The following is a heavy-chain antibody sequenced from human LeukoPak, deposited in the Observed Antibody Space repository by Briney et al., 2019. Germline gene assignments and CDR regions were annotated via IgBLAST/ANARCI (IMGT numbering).Heavy chain of an antibody. CDR2: IWYDGSNK. J-gene: IGHJ4*02. CDR1: GFTFSRYG. CDR3: ARDGRELLPPYYFDY. Sequence: GGSLRLSCAASGFTFSRYGMLWVRQAPGKGLEWVAVIWYDGSNKYYADSVKGRFTISRDNSKNTLYLQMNSLRVEDTAVYYCARDGRELLPPYYFDYWGQGTLVTVSS. D-gene: IGHD1-26*01. V-gene: IGHV3-33*01.